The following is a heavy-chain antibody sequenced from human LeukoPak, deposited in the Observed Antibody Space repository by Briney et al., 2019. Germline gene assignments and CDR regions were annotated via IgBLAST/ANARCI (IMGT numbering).Heavy chain of an antibody. V-gene: IGHV4-39*07. Sequence: SETLSLTCTVSGGSISSSSYYWGWIRQPPGKGLEWIGSIYYSGSTYYNPSLKSRVTISVDTSKNQFSLKLSSVTAADTAVYYCARDPGSSAAGAVFDYWGQGTLVTVSS. CDR3: ARDPGSSAAGAVFDY. CDR1: GGSISSSSYY. CDR2: IYYSGST. D-gene: IGHD6-13*01. J-gene: IGHJ4*02.